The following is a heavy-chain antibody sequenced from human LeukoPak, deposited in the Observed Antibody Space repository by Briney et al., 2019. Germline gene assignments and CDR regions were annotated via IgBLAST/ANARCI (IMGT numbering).Heavy chain of an antibody. CDR1: GFTFGDHA. J-gene: IGHJ4*02. CDR3: TRPKQQLAIYYFDY. CDR2: IRSKAYGGTT. D-gene: IGHD6-13*01. V-gene: IGHV3-49*04. Sequence: GSLRLSCTASGFTFGDHAMSWVRQAPGKGLEWVGFIRSKAYGGTTEYAASVKGRFTISRDDSKSIAYLQMNSLKTEDTAVYYCTRPKQQLAIYYFDYWGQGTLVTVSS.